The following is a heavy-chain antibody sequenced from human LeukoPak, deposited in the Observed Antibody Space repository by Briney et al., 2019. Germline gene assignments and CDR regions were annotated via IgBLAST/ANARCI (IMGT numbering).Heavy chain of an antibody. CDR3: AKEGSGWYLPGWFDP. Sequence: GGSLRLSCAASGFTFSSYAMSWVRQAPGKGLEWVSAIGGSGGSTYYADSVKGRFTISRDNSKNTLYLQMNSLRAEDTAVYYCAKEGSGWYLPGWFDPWGQGTLVTVSS. J-gene: IGHJ5*02. CDR1: GFTFSSYA. CDR2: IGGSGGST. V-gene: IGHV3-23*01. D-gene: IGHD6-19*01.